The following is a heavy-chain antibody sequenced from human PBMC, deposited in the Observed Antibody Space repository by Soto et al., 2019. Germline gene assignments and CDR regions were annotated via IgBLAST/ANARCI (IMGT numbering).Heavy chain of an antibody. CDR3: ARSDGGAEDDPTIYAFDI. J-gene: IGHJ3*02. D-gene: IGHD5-12*01. CDR2: IYYSGST. V-gene: IGHV4-31*03. Sequence: QVQLQESGPGLVKPSQTLSLTCTVSGGSISSGGYYWSWIRQHPGKGLEWIGYIYYSGSTYYNPSLKSRVTLSVDTAKKQFSLKLSSVTAADTAVYYCARSDGGAEDDPTIYAFDIWGQGTMVTVSS. CDR1: GGSISSGGYY.